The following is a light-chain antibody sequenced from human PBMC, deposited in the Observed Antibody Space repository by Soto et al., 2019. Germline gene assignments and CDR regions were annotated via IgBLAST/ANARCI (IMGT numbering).Light chain of an antibody. J-gene: IGKJ1*01. CDR3: QHQRT. Sequence: EIVLTQSPGTLSLSPGERATLSCRASQSVSSSYLAWYQQKPGQAPRLLIYGASSRATGIPDRFSGSGSGTDFTLTTSRLEPEDFAVYYCQHQRTFGQGTKVDIK. CDR2: GAS. V-gene: IGKV3-20*01. CDR1: QSVSSSY.